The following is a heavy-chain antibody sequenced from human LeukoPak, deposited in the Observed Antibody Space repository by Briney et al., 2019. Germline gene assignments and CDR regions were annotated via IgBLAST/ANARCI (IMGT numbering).Heavy chain of an antibody. CDR3: ARENWNYGEDF. V-gene: IGHV4-4*07. D-gene: IGHD1-7*01. J-gene: IGHJ4*02. Sequence: SETLSLTCTVSGGSISNYYWSWIRQPAGKGLEWIGRVHSSRGSNYNPSLKSRVTMSVDTSKNQVSLKLIAVTAADSAVYYCARENWNYGEDFWGRGALVTDSS. CDR2: VHSSRGS. CDR1: GGSISNYY.